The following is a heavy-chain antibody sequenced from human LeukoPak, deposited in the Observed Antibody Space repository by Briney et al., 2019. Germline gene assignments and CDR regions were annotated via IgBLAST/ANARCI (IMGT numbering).Heavy chain of an antibody. V-gene: IGHV4-34*01. CDR1: GGSFSGYY. CDR3: ARAGLRFSGLGY. CDR2: INHSGST. Sequence: PSETLSLTXAVYGGSFSGYYWSWIRQPPGKGLEWIGEINHSGSTNYNPSLKSRVTISVDTSKNQFSLKLSSVTAADTAVYYCARAGLRFSGLGYWGQGTLVTVSS. D-gene: IGHD3-3*01. J-gene: IGHJ4*02.